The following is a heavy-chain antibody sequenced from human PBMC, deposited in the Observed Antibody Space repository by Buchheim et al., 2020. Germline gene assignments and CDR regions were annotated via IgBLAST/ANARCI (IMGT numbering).Heavy chain of an antibody. J-gene: IGHJ4*02. CDR1: GGSFSGYY. V-gene: IGHV4-34*01. CDR2: INHSGST. Sequence: QVQLQQWGAGLLKPSETLSLTCAVYGGSFSGYYWSWICQPPGKGLEWIGEINHSGSTNYNPFLKSRVTISVDTSKNQFSLKLSVVTAADTAVYYCARGRFDVRYYGSGSYFPVWGQGTL. CDR3: ARGRFDVRYYGSGSYFPV. D-gene: IGHD3-10*01.